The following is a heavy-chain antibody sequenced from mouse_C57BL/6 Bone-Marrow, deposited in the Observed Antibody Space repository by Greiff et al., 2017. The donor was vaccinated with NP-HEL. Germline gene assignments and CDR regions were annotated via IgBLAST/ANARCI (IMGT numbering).Heavy chain of an antibody. CDR3: ARRGLHYGNYFWYFDV. CDR1: GYTFTDHT. Sequence: VQLQQPDAELVKPGASVKISCKVSGYTFTDHTIHWMKQRPEQGLEWIGYIYPRDGSTKYNEKFKGKATLTADKSSSTAYMQLNSLTSEDSAVYFCARRGLHYGNYFWYFDVWGTGTTVTVSS. V-gene: IGHV1-78*01. J-gene: IGHJ1*03. D-gene: IGHD2-1*01. CDR2: IYPRDGST.